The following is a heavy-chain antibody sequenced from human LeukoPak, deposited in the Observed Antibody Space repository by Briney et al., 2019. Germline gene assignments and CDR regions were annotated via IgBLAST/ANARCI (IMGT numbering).Heavy chain of an antibody. V-gene: IGHV1-24*01. J-gene: IGHJ4*02. Sequence: ASAKVSCKVSGYTLTELSMHWVRQAPGKGLEWMGGFDPEDGETIYAQKFQGRVTMTEDTSTDTAYMELSSLRSEDTAVYYCATVPLAVAGDDVFDYWGQGTLVTVSS. CDR2: FDPEDGET. D-gene: IGHD6-19*01. CDR1: GYTLTELS. CDR3: ATVPLAVAGDDVFDY.